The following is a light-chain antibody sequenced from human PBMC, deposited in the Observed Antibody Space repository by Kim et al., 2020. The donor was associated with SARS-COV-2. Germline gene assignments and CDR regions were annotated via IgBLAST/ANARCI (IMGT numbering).Light chain of an antibody. CDR1: QSISSY. CDR2: AAS. Sequence: DIQMTQSPYSLSASVGDRFTITCRASQSISSYLNWYQQKQGKAPKLLIYAASSLQSGVPSRFSGSGSGTDFTLTISSLQPVAFATYYCLQGYSSALTSGQETRLVI. J-gene: IGKJ5*01. CDR3: LQGYSSALT. V-gene: IGKV1-39*01.